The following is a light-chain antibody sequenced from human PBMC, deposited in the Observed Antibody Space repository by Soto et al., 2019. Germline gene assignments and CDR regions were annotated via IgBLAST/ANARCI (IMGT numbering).Light chain of an antibody. V-gene: IGKV3-20*01. J-gene: IGKJ2*01. CDR2: STS. Sequence: EIVLTQSPGTQSLSPGEKATLSCRASQSGDSSYLAWYQQRPGQAPRLLIYSTSRRATGIPDRFSGRGSGTDFSLTISRLEPEDFAVYYCLQYGTPPRTFGQGTKLEI. CDR3: LQYGTPPRT. CDR1: QSGDSSY.